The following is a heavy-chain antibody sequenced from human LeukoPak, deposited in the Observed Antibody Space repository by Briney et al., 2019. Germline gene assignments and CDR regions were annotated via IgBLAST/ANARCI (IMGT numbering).Heavy chain of an antibody. J-gene: IGHJ5*02. Sequence: PGGSLRLSXATSGFTFTSFAMXXXRQAPGKGXXXXXXXSGSGGSTYYADSVKGXXXXXXDNSKNTLYLQLNSLRAEXXAVYYCAKGFCTGGSCRGLCDSWGQGTLVTVSS. CDR1: GFTFTSFA. D-gene: IGHD2-15*01. CDR3: AKGFCTGGSCRGLCDS. CDR2: XSGSGGST. V-gene: IGHV3-23*01.